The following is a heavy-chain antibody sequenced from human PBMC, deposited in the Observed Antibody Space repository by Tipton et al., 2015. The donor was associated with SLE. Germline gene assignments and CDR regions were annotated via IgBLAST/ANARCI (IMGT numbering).Heavy chain of an antibody. D-gene: IGHD3-22*01. CDR1: GGSISSHY. CDR2: IYYSGST. CDR3: ARLSGYSSADWFDP. V-gene: IGHV4-59*08. Sequence: TLSLTCTVSGGSISSHYWSWIRQPPGKGLEWIGYIYYSGSTYYNPSLKSRLTISVDTSKNQFSLKLSSVTAADTAVYYCARLSGYSSADWFDPWGQGTLVTVSS. J-gene: IGHJ5*02.